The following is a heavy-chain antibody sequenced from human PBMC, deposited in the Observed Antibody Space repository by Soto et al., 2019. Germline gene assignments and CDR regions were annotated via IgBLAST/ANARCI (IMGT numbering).Heavy chain of an antibody. D-gene: IGHD5-18*01. CDR1: GDSVSSNSAA. CDR2: TYYRSKWYN. Sequence: PSQTLSLTCAISGDSVSSNSAAWNWIRQSPSRGLEWLGRTYYRSKWYNDYAVSVKSRITINPDTSKNQFSLKLSSVTAADTAVYYCARGIQLWPITYYFDYWGQGTLVTVSS. J-gene: IGHJ4*02. CDR3: ARGIQLWPITYYFDY. V-gene: IGHV6-1*01.